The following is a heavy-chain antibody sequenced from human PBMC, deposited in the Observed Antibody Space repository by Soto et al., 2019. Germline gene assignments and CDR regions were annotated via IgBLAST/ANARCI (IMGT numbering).Heavy chain of an antibody. J-gene: IGHJ6*03. D-gene: IGHD2-2*01. V-gene: IGHV1-18*01. Sequence: ASVKVSCKASGYTFTSYGISWVRQAPGQGLEWMGWISAYNGNTNYAQKLQGRVTMTTDTSTSTAYMELRSLRSDDTAVYYCERGEVPAAIYSYYYYMDVWGKGTTVTISS. CDR2: ISAYNGNT. CDR3: ERGEVPAAIYSYYYYMDV. CDR1: GYTFTSYG.